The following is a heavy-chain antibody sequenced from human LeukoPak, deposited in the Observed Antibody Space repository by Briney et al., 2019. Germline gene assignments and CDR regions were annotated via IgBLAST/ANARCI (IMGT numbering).Heavy chain of an antibody. Sequence: GGSLRLSCAASGFTFSSYWMSWVRQAPGERLEWVAKINQDGTEKAYVDSVRGRFTISRDNAKNPLFLQMNSLRAEDTAVYYCARGGGLDVWGQGATVTVSS. CDR1: GFTFSSYW. CDR2: INQDGTEK. CDR3: ARGGGLDV. J-gene: IGHJ6*02. D-gene: IGHD3-16*01. V-gene: IGHV3-7*03.